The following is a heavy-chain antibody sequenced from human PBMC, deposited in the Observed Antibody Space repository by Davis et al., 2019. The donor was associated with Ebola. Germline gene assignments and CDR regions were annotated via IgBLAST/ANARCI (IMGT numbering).Heavy chain of an antibody. CDR2: IYYSGST. CDR3: ATYGGSSFYYFDY. D-gene: IGHD4-23*01. Sequence: PSETLSLTCTVSGGSIRNYYWSWIRQPPGKGLEWIGYIYYSGSTNYNPSLKSRVAISVDTSKNQFSLKLSSVTAADTAVYYCATYGGSSFYYFDYWGQGTLVTVSS. J-gene: IGHJ4*02. V-gene: IGHV4-59*01. CDR1: GGSIRNYY.